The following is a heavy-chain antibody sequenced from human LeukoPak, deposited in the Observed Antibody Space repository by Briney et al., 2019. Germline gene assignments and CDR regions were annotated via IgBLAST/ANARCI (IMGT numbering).Heavy chain of an antibody. J-gene: IGHJ6*02. CDR3: VRGALFLWFGEGWYGMDV. Sequence: GGPLTLSCSASGFTLRTYAMLWVPQAPGKGLEHVSVISGKGGCTYYAGSVKGRFPISRDTSKNTLYLQMSSLRLEDTAVYYCVRGALFLWFGEGWYGMDVWGQGTTVTVSS. D-gene: IGHD3-10*01. V-gene: IGHV3-64D*06. CDR1: GFTLRTYA. CDR2: ISGKGGCT.